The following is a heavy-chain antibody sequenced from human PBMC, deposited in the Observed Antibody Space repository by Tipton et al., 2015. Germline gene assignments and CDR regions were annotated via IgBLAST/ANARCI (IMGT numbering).Heavy chain of an antibody. CDR3: ARGDSSGPDY. J-gene: IGHJ4*02. V-gene: IGHV1-69*01. Sequence: QLVQSGAEVKKPGSSVKVSCKASGGAFSTNAITWVRQAPGQGLEWMGGIIPIFGTTNYAQKFQGRVTITADESTSTAYMELRSLRFDDTAVYYCARGDSSGPDYWGQGTLVTVSS. CDR2: IIPIFGTT. D-gene: IGHD6-19*01. CDR1: GGAFSTNA.